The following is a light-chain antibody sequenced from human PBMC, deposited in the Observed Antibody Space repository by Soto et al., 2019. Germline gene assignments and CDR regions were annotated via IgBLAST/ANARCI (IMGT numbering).Light chain of an antibody. V-gene: IGKV3-11*01. CDR1: QSVSSH. CDR3: QQRSNWPPT. CDR2: DAS. J-gene: IGKJ1*01. Sequence: EIVLTQSPATLSLSPGERATLSCRASQSVSSHLAWYQQNPGQAPRLLIYDASNRATGIPARFSGSGSGTDFTLTISSLEPEDFAVYYCQQRSNWPPTFGQGTKVDIK.